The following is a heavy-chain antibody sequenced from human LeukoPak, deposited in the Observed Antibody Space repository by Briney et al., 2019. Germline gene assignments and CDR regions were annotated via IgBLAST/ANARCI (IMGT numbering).Heavy chain of an antibody. V-gene: IGHV1-18*01. CDR1: GYTFTNYG. CDR3: ARVSSPASYYFDY. D-gene: IGHD2-2*01. Sequence: GASVKVSCKASGYTFTNYGISWVRQAPGQGLEWMGWISPYNGDTKYPQRFQGRVTMTRDTSTSTVYMELSSLRSEDTAVYYCARVSSPASYYFDYWGQGTLVTVSS. J-gene: IGHJ4*02. CDR2: ISPYNGDT.